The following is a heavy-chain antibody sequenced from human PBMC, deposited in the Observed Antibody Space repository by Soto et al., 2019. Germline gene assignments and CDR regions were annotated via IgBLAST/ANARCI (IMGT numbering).Heavy chain of an antibody. CDR1: GYTFTSYS. Sequence: QVQLVQSGAEVKKPGASVKVSCKASGYTFTSYSISWVRLATGQGLEWMGWISAHNGNTKYAQKLQGRVTMTTDTTTGTSYMEVWIVRCGDTAEYSCARYLGCGWCDYWGQGTLGTVSS. V-gene: IGHV1-18*01. CDR2: ISAHNGNT. J-gene: IGHJ4*02. CDR3: ARYLGCGWCDY. D-gene: IGHD5-18*01.